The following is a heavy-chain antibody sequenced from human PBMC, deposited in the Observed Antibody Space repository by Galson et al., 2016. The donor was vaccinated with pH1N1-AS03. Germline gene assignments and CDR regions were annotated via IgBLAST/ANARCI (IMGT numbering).Heavy chain of an antibody. D-gene: IGHD6-6*01. CDR2: VDPDTSKT. CDR3: ATDGPRGSLSS. Sequence: VKVSCKVSGYTFTDYNMHWVQQAPGKGLEWMGLVDPDTSKTKYAEKFQGRVTITADTSRDTAYMDLSGLSSADTAIYYCATDGPRGSLSSWGQGTPVTVSS. V-gene: IGHV1-69-2*01. CDR1: GYTFTDYN. J-gene: IGHJ4*02.